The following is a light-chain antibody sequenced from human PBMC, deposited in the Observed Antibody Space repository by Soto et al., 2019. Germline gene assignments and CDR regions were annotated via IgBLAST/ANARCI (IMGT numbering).Light chain of an antibody. CDR1: QSLLHSNGYNY. Sequence: DIVMTQSPLSLPVTPGEPASISCRSSQSLLHSNGYNYLDWYLQKPGQSPQLLIYLGSNRASGVPDRFSGSGSGTDFTLKISRVEAEDVGVYYCQQYDISPWTFGQGTQVDIK. J-gene: IGKJ1*01. CDR2: LGS. CDR3: QQYDISPWT. V-gene: IGKV2-28*01.